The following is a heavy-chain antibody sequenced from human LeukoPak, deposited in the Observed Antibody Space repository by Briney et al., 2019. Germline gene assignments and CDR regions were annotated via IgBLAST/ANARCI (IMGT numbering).Heavy chain of an antibody. V-gene: IGHV1-2*02. D-gene: IGHD1-14*01. CDR1: TFTFTGYY. CDR3: TLTQYKDDPFDI. CDR2: IKPISVTT. J-gene: IGHJ3*02. Sequence: ASVNVSCKACTFTFTGYYMHWVRQAPGQGLEWMGWIKPISVTTSYAQHLQGRVTITRDTSFSTAYMELGSLPSDDAAIYCCTLTQYKDDPFDIWGQGTMVTVSS.